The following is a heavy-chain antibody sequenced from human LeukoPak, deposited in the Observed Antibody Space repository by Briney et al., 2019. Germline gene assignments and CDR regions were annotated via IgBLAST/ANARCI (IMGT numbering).Heavy chain of an antibody. V-gene: IGHV1-2*02. D-gene: IGHD2-21*01. CDR3: ARDCFDVAFDP. Sequence: ASVKVSCKASGYPFSDSYLHWVRQAPGQGLEWMGWISCKSGGTSYAQKFQGRVTMTRDTSITTAYMELSRLTSDDTAIYYCARDCFDVAFDPWGQGTLVTVSA. CDR2: ISCKSGGT. J-gene: IGHJ5*02. CDR1: GYPFSDSY.